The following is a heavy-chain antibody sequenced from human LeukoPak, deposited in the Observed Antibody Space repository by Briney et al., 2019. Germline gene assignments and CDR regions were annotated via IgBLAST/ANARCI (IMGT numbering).Heavy chain of an antibody. Sequence: SETLSLTCTVSGSSISSYYWSWIRQPPGKGLEWIGYIYYSGSTNYNPSLKSRVTISVDTSKNQFSLKLSSVTAADTAVYYCARRSSLAAFAFDIWGQGTMVTVSS. CDR3: ARRSSLAAFAFDI. V-gene: IGHV4-59*08. CDR2: IYYSGST. J-gene: IGHJ3*02. D-gene: IGHD6-19*01. CDR1: GSSISSYY.